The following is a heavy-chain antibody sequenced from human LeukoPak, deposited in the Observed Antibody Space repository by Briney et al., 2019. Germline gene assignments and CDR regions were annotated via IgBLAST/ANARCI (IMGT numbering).Heavy chain of an antibody. J-gene: IGHJ4*02. CDR2: IYHSGST. CDR1: GGSISSSNW. D-gene: IGHD3-10*01. V-gene: IGHV4-4*02. Sequence: PSGTLSLTCAVSGGSISSSNWWSWVRQPPGKGLEWSGEIYHSGSTNYNPSLKSRVTISVDKSKNQFSLKLSSVTAADTAVYYCAVQYYYGSGSYYGRLDYWGQGTLVTVSS. CDR3: AVQYYYGSGSYYGRLDY.